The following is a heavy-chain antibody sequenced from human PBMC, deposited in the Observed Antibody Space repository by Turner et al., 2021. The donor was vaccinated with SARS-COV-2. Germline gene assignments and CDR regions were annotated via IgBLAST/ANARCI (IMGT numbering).Heavy chain of an antibody. CDR1: GGSTSSSSYY. D-gene: IGHD3-10*01. CDR2: IYYSGST. V-gene: IGHV4-39*01. J-gene: IGHJ5*02. Sequence: QLQLQDSAPGLVKPSGTLSLTCTVSGGSTSSSSYYWGWIRQPPGKGLEWIGRIYYSGSTYYNPSLKSRVNIAVDTSKNQFSRKLSSVTDADTAVYYCARPNTYYYGSGDSHGKSHNWFDPWGQGTLVTVSS. CDR3: ARPNTYYYGSGDSHGKSHNWFDP.